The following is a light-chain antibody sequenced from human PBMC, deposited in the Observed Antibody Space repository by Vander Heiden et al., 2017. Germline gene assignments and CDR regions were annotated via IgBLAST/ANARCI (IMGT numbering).Light chain of an antibody. J-gene: IGLJ3*02. CDR3: QSSDSSLSGVV. CDR2: CNN. Sequence: QSVLTQPPSVSGAPGQRVTISCTGSSSNIGAGYDVHWYQQLPGTAPKLLVLCNNNRPSGVPDRFSWSKSGTSASPAITGLQAEDEADDYCQSSDSSLSGVVFGGGTKLTVL. CDR1: SSNIGAGYD. V-gene: IGLV1-40*01.